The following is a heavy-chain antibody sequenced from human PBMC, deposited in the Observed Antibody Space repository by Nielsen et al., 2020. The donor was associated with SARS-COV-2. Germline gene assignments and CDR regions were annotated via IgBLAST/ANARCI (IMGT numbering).Heavy chain of an antibody. J-gene: IGHJ5*02. Sequence: SETLSLTCTVSGGSISSYYWGWIRQPPGKGLEWIGSIYYSGSTYYNPSLKSRVTISVDTSKNQFSLKLSSVTAADTAVYYCARHGSRPQAAAVDWFDPWGQGTLVTVSS. CDR1: GGSISSYY. CDR2: IYYSGST. V-gene: IGHV4-39*01. D-gene: IGHD6-13*01. CDR3: ARHGSRPQAAAVDWFDP.